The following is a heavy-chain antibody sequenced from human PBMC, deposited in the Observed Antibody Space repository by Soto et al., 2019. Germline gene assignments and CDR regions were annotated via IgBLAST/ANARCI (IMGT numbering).Heavy chain of an antibody. CDR3: ARGPNIVVVPVPTYNWFDP. CDR1: GGTFSSYA. J-gene: IGHJ5*02. D-gene: IGHD2-2*01. CDR2: IIPIFGTA. V-gene: IGHV1-69*13. Sequence: SVKVSCKASGGTFSSYAISWVRQAPGQGLEWMGGIIPIFGTANYAQKFQGRVTITADESTSTAYMELSSLRSEDTAVYYCARGPNIVVVPVPTYNWFDPWGQGTLVTVSS.